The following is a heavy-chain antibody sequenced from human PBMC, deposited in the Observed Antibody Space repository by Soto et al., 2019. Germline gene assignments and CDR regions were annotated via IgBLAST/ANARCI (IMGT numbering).Heavy chain of an antibody. D-gene: IGHD3-22*01. Sequence: PSETLSLTCTVSGGSISSYYWSWIRQPAGKGLEWIGRIYTSGSTNYNPSLKSRVTMSVDTSKNQFSLKLSSVTAADTAVYYCARGGANYYDSSGYYYGFDYWGQGTLVTVS. CDR3: ARGGANYYDSSGYYYGFDY. V-gene: IGHV4-4*07. CDR1: GGSISSYY. J-gene: IGHJ4*02. CDR2: IYTSGST.